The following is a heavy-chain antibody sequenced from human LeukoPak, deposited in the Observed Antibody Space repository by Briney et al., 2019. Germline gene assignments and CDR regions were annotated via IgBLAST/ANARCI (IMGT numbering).Heavy chain of an antibody. J-gene: IGHJ4*02. CDR3: ARDLHVGDYVGY. D-gene: IGHD1-26*01. CDR2: IWYDGSNK. V-gene: IGHV3-33*01. CDR1: GFTFSSYG. Sequence: GRSLRLSCAASGFTFSSYGMHWVRQAPGKGLEWVAVIWYDGSNKYYADSVKGRFTISRDNSKNTLYLQMNSLRAEGTAVYYCARDLHVGDYVGYWGQGTLVTVSS.